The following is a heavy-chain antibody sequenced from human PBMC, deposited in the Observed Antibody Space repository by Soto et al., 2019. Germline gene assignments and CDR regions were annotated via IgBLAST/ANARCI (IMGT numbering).Heavy chain of an antibody. CDR2: IYYSGST. CDR1: GGSISSGGYY. D-gene: IGHD1-20*01. J-gene: IGHJ4*02. CDR3: ARDRYNWNYLDY. V-gene: IGHV4-30-4*08. Sequence: PSETLSLTCTVSGGSISSGGYYWSWIRQHPGKGLEWIGYIYYSGSTYYNPSLKSRVTISVDTSKNQFSLKLSSVTAADTAVYYCARDRYNWNYLDYWGQGTLVTVSS.